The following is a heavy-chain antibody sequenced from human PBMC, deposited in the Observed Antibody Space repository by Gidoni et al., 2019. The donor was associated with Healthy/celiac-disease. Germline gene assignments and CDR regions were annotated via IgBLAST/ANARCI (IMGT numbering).Heavy chain of an antibody. CDR2: ISSSSSYI. CDR1: GFTFSSYS. V-gene: IGHV3-21*01. D-gene: IGHD3-3*01. Sequence: EVQLVASGGGLVKPGGSLRLSCAASGFTFSSYSMNWVRQAPGKGMEWVSTISSSSSYIYYADSVKGRFTISRDNAKNSLYLQMNSLRAEDTAVYYCARESITIFGVVTHWGQGTLVTVSS. J-gene: IGHJ4*02. CDR3: ARESITIFGVVTH.